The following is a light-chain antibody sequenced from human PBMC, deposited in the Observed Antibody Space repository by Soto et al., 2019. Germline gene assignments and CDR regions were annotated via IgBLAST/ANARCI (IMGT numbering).Light chain of an antibody. V-gene: IGKV1-33*01. J-gene: IGKJ1*01. Sequence: DIQMTQSPSSLSASVGDRVTITCQASQDINNYLNWYQQKPRKAPNLLIFDASDLEAGVPSRFSGSGSGTDFTPTISSLQPEDVATYYCQQYDNLPWTFGQGTKVDIK. CDR2: DAS. CDR3: QQYDNLPWT. CDR1: QDINNY.